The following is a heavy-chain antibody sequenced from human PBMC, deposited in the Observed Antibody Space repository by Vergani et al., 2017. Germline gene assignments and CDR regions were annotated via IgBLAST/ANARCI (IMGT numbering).Heavy chain of an antibody. D-gene: IGHD1-1*01. V-gene: IGHV4-59*01. Sequence: QVQLQESCPGLVKPSETLSLTCTVFGGPISRYYWSWIPQPPGKGLEWIGYIYYSGCTNYNPSLKSRVAISVDTSKNQFSLKLSSMTAADTAVYYCAWEGTYHGYYYYYRDVWGKGTTVTVSS. CDR1: GGPISRYY. CDR2: IYYSGCT. CDR3: AWEGTYHGYYYYYRDV. J-gene: IGHJ6*03.